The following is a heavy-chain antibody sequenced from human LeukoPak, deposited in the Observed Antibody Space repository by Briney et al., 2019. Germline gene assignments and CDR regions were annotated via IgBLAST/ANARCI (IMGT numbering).Heavy chain of an antibody. CDR3: ARGGGLRTDAFDI. CDR1: GFTFSSYE. V-gene: IGHV3-48*03. CDR2: ISSSGSTI. Sequence: GGSLRLSCAASGFTFSSYEMNWVRQAPGKGLEWVSYISSSGSTIYYADSVKGRFTISRDNAKNSLYLQMNSLRAEDTAVYYCARGGGLRTDAFDIWGQGTMVTVPS. D-gene: IGHD4-17*01. J-gene: IGHJ3*02.